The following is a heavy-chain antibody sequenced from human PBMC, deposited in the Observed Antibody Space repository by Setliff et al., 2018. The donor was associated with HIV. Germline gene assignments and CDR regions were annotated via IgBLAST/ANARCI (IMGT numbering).Heavy chain of an antibody. CDR2: IYFNLQT. J-gene: IGHJ5*02. D-gene: IGHD2-15*01. V-gene: IGHV4-4*02. Sequence: TETLSLTCDVSGVSISKNRNWWSWVRQPPGKGLEWIGEIYFNLQTNYNPAFKSRVSMGLDNAKDQFSLRLTSVTAADTAIYYCTRDWWAYGLMGSWGQGMLVTVTS. CDR3: TRDWWAYGLMGS. CDR1: GVSISKNRNW.